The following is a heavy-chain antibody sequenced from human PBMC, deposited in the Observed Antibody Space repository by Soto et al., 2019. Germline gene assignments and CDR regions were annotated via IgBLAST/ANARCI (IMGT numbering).Heavy chain of an antibody. CDR2: INHSGST. Sequence: QVHLQQWGAGLLKPSETLSLTCAVYGGSFSGYYWSWIRQPPGKGLEWIGEINHSGSTNYNPSLKSRVTISVDTSKNQFSLKLSSVTAADTAVYSCARWGRYYDFWSGYNNYYYYGMDVWGQGTTVTVSS. CDR3: ARWGRYYDFWSGYNNYYYYGMDV. J-gene: IGHJ6*02. V-gene: IGHV4-34*01. D-gene: IGHD3-3*01. CDR1: GGSFSGYY.